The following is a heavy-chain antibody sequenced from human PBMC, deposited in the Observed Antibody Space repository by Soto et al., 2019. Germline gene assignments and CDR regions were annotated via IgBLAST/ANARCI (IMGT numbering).Heavy chain of an antibody. CDR1: GYTFTGHY. CDR3: GRGRSGQIVVFY. J-gene: IGHJ4*02. D-gene: IGHD5-12*01. V-gene: IGHV1-2*02. CDR2: IGPESGAT. Sequence: ASVKVSCKASGYTFTGHYIHWVRQAPEQGPEWMGEIGPESGATRYAQKFQGRVTMTRDMSITTVYMELNNLSPDGTAVYYCGRGRSGQIVVFYWGQGTPVTVSS.